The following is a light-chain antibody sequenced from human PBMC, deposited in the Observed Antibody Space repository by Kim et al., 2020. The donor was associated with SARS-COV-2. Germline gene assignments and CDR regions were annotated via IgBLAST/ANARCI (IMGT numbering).Light chain of an antibody. J-gene: IGLJ7*01. V-gene: IGLV2-23*02. CDR1: NRDVGLYDL. Sequence: SELTQPASVSGSPGQSITLSCTGTNRDVGLYDLVSWYQQHPGPAPKLIIYEVTQRPSGVSTRFSGSKSGNTASLTISGLQVEDEAVYYCCSYASVIVFGGGTQLTVL. CDR3: CSYASVIV. CDR2: EVT.